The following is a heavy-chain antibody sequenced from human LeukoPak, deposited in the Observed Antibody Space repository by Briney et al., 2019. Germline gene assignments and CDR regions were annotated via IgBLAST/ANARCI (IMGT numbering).Heavy chain of an antibody. V-gene: IGHV1-2*02. CDR2: INPNSGGT. CDR3: ARDLGDTAMDYYYYMDV. CDR1: GYTFTGYY. Sequence: ASVKVSCMASGYTFTGYYMHWVRQAPGQGLEWMGWINPNSGGTNYAQKFQGRVTMTRDTSISTAYMELSRLRSDDTAVYYCARDLGDTAMDYYYYMDVWGKGTTVTVSS. D-gene: IGHD5-18*01. J-gene: IGHJ6*03.